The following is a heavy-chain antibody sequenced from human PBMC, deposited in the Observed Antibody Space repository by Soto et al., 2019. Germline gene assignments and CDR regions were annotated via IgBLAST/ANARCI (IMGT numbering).Heavy chain of an antibody. V-gene: IGHV3-21*01. CDR2: ISSNSAYI. J-gene: IGHJ5*02. D-gene: IGHD6-13*01. Sequence: GGSLSISCAASGFTFRSFTMNWVRQAPGKGLEWVSTISSNSAYIYYTDALRGRFTISRDNAKNSLHLQMNSLRAEDTAVYYCTRDASRDSSARGWFDPWGPGTLVTVSS. CDR1: GFTFRSFT. CDR3: TRDASRDSSARGWFDP.